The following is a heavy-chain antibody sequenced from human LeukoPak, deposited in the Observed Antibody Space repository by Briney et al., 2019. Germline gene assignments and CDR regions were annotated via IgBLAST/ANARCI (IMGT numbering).Heavy chain of an antibody. Sequence: PSETLSLTCTVSGGSISSGSYYWSWIRQPAGKGLECIGRIYTSGSTNYNPSLKSRVTISVDTSKNQFSLKLSSVTAADTAVYYCARDSESSNYYYYYGMDVWGQGTTVTVSS. V-gene: IGHV4-61*02. CDR2: IYTSGST. CDR3: ARDSESSNYYYYYGMDV. J-gene: IGHJ6*02. CDR1: GGSISSGSYY. D-gene: IGHD3-22*01.